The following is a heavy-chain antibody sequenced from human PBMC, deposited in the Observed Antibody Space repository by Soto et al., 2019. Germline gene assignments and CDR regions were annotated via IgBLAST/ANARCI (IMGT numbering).Heavy chain of an antibody. CDR2: ISGSGGST. D-gene: IGHD3-22*01. J-gene: IGHJ4*02. Sequence: EVQLLESGGGLVQPGGSLRLSCAASGFTFSSYAMSWVRQAPGKGLEWVSVISGSGGSTYYADSVKGRFTISRDNXXNTLYLQMNSLRAEDTAVYYCAKDWDYYDSSGYDYWGQGTLVTVSS. CDR1: GFTFSSYA. V-gene: IGHV3-23*01. CDR3: AKDWDYYDSSGYDY.